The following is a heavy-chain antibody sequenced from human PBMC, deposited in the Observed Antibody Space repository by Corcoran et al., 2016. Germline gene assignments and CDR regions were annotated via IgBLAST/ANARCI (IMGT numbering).Heavy chain of an antibody. CDR3: TKNYGSGSYRYYFDY. CDR1: GFTFDDYT. D-gene: IGHD3-10*01. V-gene: IGHV3-43*01. Sequence: EVQLVESGGVVVQPGGSLRLSCAASGFTFDDYTMHWVRQAPGKGLEWVSLISWDGGSTYYADSVKGRFTISRDNSKNSLYLQMNSLRTEDTALYYCTKNYGSGSYRYYFDYWGQGTLVTVSS. CDR2: ISWDGGST. J-gene: IGHJ4*02.